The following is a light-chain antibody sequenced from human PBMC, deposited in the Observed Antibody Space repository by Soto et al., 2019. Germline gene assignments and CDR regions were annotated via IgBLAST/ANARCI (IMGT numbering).Light chain of an antibody. CDR2: DNN. CDR1: SSNIGNHY. J-gene: IGLJ3*02. V-gene: IGLV1-51*01. Sequence: QSVLTQPPSVSAAPGQKVSISCSGSSSNIGNHYVSWYQHLPGTAPKLLIYDNNKRPPGIPDRFSGSKSGTSATLGITGRQTGDVADYFCGTWDSSLSVEVSGGGTKRTVL. CDR3: GTWDSSLSVEV.